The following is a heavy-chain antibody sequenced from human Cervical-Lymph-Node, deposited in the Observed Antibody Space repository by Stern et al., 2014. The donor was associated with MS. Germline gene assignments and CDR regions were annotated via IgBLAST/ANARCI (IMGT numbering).Heavy chain of an antibody. CDR2: IWYEGSSK. J-gene: IGHJ4*02. CDR3: ARGLYYFDY. V-gene: IGHV3-33*01. CDR1: GFTFSAHG. Sequence: VQLVASGGGVVQPGRSLRLSCAASGFTFSAHGMHWVRQAPGKGRKWVAVIWYEGSSKYYADSGKGRFTISRDNSKNTLYLQLNSLRAEDTAVFYCARGLYYFDYWGRGTLVTVSS.